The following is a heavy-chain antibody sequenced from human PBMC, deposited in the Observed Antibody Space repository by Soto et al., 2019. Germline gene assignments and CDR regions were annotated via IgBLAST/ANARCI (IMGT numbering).Heavy chain of an antibody. CDR2: IIPSFGTA. D-gene: IGHD6-13*01. CDR3: ARVDGYRSSWLPWAYDY. Sequence: SVKVSCKTFGGTFSSYAISWVRQAPGQGLEWMGGIIPSFGTANYAQKFQGRLTITADESTSTAYMELSSLRSEDTAVYYCARVDGYRSSWLPWAYDYWGQGILVTVSS. J-gene: IGHJ4*02. CDR1: GGTFSSYA. V-gene: IGHV1-69*13.